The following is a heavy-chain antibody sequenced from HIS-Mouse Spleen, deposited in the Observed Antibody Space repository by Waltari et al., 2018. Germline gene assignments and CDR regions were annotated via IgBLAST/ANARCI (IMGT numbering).Heavy chain of an antibody. CDR1: GYTFTGYY. CDR3: ARIITGTTVWFDP. CDR2: INPNSGST. V-gene: IGHV1-2*02. D-gene: IGHD1-20*01. J-gene: IGHJ5*02. Sequence: QVQLVQSGAEVKKPGASVKVSCKASGYTFTGYYMHWVRQAPGQGLEWMGWINPNSGSTNYAQRFQGRVTMTRETSISTAYMELSRLRSDDTAVYYCARIITGTTVWFDPWGQGTLVTVSS.